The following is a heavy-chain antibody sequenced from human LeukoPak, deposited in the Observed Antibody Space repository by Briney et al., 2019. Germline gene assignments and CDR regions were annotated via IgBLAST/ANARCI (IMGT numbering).Heavy chain of an antibody. Sequence: PGGSLRLSCAASGFTFDDYAMHWVRQAPGKGLEWVSVIYSGGSTYYADSVKGRFTISRDNSKNTLYLQMNSLRAEDTAVYYCARDAAMEWLFETYYYYGMDVWGQGTTVTVSS. CDR2: IYSGGST. CDR3: ARDAAMEWLFETYYYYGMDV. V-gene: IGHV3-66*01. CDR1: GFTFDDYA. J-gene: IGHJ6*02. D-gene: IGHD3-3*01.